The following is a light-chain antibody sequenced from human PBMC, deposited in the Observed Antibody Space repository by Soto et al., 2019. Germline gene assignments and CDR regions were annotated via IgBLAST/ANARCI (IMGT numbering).Light chain of an antibody. CDR3: QQYYSTPQT. Sequence: DIVMPQSPDSLAVSLGERATINCKSSQSVLYSSNNKNYLAWYQQKPGQPPRLLISWASTRESGVPDRFSGSGSGTDFTLTISTLQAEDVAVYYCQQYYSTPQTFGQGTKVEI. V-gene: IGKV4-1*01. CDR1: QSVLYSSNNKNY. CDR2: WAS. J-gene: IGKJ1*01.